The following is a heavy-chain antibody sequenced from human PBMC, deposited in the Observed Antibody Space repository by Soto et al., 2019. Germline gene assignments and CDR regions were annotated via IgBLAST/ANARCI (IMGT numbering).Heavy chain of an antibody. CDR2: IIPIFGTA. Sequence: SVKVSCKASGGTFSSYAISWVRQAPGQGLEWMGGIIPIFGTANYAQKFQGRVTITADESTSTAYMELSSLRSEDTAVYYCVGLGGSTVTNTYYYYGMDAWGQGTTVTVSS. J-gene: IGHJ6*02. D-gene: IGHD4-17*01. CDR1: GGTFSSYA. V-gene: IGHV1-69*13. CDR3: VGLGGSTVTNTYYYYGMDA.